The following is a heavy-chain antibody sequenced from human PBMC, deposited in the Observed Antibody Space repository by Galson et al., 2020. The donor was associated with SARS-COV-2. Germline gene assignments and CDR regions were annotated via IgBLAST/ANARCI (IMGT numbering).Heavy chain of an antibody. CDR2: ISYDGSGK. V-gene: IGHV3-30*18. CDR3: AKGDPYDRFAAAPLDW. Sequence: GGSLRLSCAASGFTFRNYGMHWVRRAPGKGLEWVAVISYDGSGKYYGDSVKGRFTISRDSSKNTLWLQMNSLRTEDTAMYYCAKGDPYDRFAAAPLDWWGQGTLVTVSS. D-gene: IGHD3-22*01. CDR1: GFTFRNYG. J-gene: IGHJ4*02.